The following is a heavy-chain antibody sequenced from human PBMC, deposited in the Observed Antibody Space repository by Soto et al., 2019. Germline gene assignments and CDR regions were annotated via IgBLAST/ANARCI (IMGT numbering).Heavy chain of an antibody. V-gene: IGHV3-23*01. CDR2: ISGSGGST. CDR3: ARDRAYDSSGYYWSESGNDAFDI. J-gene: IGHJ3*02. CDR1: GFTFSSYA. Sequence: EVQLLESGGGLVQPGGSLRLSCAASGFTFSSYAMSWVRQAPGKGLEWVSAISGSGGSTYYADSVKGRFTISRDNSKNTLYLQMNSLRAEDTAVYYCARDRAYDSSGYYWSESGNDAFDIWGQGTMVTVSS. D-gene: IGHD3-22*01.